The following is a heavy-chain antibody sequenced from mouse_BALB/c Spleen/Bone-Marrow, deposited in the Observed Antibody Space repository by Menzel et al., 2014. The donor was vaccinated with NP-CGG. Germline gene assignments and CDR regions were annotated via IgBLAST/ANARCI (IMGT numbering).Heavy chain of an antibody. Sequence: EVNLVESGGGLVQPGGSLKLSCAASGFDFSRYWMSWVRQAPGKGLEWIGEINPESNTINYSPSLKDKFIISRDNAKNTLYLQMNKVRSEDTALYYCARLGYYGGFAYWGQGTLVTVSA. CDR3: ARLGYYGGFAY. J-gene: IGHJ3*01. V-gene: IGHV4-1*02. CDR2: INPESNTI. CDR1: GFDFSRYW. D-gene: IGHD2-3*01.